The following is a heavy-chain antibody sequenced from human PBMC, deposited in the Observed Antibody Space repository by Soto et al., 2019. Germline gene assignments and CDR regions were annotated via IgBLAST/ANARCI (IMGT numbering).Heavy chain of an antibody. CDR2: ISWNSGNI. D-gene: IGHD5-18*01. CDR1: GFTFDDYA. CDR3: VRSKGGYSYGTPFDY. V-gene: IGHV3-9*01. Sequence: PGGSLRLSCAASGFTFDDYAMYWVRQVLGKGLEWVSSISWNSGNIGYADSVKGRFTTSRDNAENSLYLQMNSLRPEDTALYYCVRSKGGYSYGTPFDYWGKGTLVTVSS. J-gene: IGHJ4*02.